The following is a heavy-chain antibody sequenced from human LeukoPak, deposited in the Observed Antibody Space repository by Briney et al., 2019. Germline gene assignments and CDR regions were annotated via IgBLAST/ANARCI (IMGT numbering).Heavy chain of an antibody. J-gene: IGHJ4*02. D-gene: IGHD3-10*02. Sequence: GGSLRLSCAASGFTVSNNYMSWVRQAPGKGLDWVSVIYTGGSTYYADSVKGRFTISRDNAKNSLYLQMNSLRGEDTALYYCGKSVRGVILDYWGQGTLVTVSS. CDR1: GFTVSNNY. V-gene: IGHV3-53*05. CDR2: IYTGGST. CDR3: GKSVRGVILDY.